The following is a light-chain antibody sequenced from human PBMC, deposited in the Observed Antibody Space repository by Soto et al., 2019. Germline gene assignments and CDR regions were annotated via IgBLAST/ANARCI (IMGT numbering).Light chain of an antibody. CDR3: CSYAGSSTFV. J-gene: IGLJ1*01. V-gene: IGLV2-23*01. Sequence: QSVLSQPASVSGSPGQSITICCTGTSSDVWSYNLVSWYEQHPGKASELMIHEGSKRPSGVSNRFSGSKSGNTASLTISGLQAEDEADYYCCSYAGSSTFVFGTGTKVTVL. CDR1: SSDVWSYNL. CDR2: EGS.